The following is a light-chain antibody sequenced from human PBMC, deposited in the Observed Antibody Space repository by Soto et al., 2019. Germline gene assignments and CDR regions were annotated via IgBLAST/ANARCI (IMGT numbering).Light chain of an antibody. CDR3: QQYDSFWTM. Sequence: DIQMTQSPSTLSASVGDRVTIPCRASQTINNRLAWYQQKPWKAPKLLIYDVSTLESGVPSRFSGSGSGTEFTLTISSLQPDDFATYYCQQYDSFWTMFGQGTKVDIK. CDR2: DVS. V-gene: IGKV1-5*01. J-gene: IGKJ1*01. CDR1: QTINNR.